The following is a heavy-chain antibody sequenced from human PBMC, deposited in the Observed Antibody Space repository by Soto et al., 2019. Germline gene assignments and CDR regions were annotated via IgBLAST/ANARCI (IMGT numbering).Heavy chain of an antibody. J-gene: IGHJ4*02. CDR3: AKDRGGVLAPSYFDY. CDR1: GFTFSNYG. CDR2: LPEIGTNT. V-gene: IGHV3-23*01. Sequence: GGSLRLSCAASGFTFSNYGMSWVRQAPGKGLEWVSALPEIGTNTYYADSVKGRFTISRDNSKNTLFLQMTSLRAEDTAVYYCAKDRGGVLAPSYFDYWGQGTLVTVSS. D-gene: IGHD2-8*01.